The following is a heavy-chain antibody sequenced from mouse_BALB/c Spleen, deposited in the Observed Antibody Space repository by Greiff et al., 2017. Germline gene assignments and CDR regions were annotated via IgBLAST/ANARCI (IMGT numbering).Heavy chain of an antibody. CDR2: ISYSGST. V-gene: IGHV3-2*02. Sequence: EVMLVESGPGLVKPSQSLSLTCTVTGYSITSDYAWNWIRQFPGNKLEWMGYISYSGSTSYNPSLKSRISITRDTSKNQFFLQLNSVTTEDTATYYCAGGSAYWGQGTLVTVSA. CDR3: AGGSAY. CDR1: GYSITSDYA. J-gene: IGHJ3*01.